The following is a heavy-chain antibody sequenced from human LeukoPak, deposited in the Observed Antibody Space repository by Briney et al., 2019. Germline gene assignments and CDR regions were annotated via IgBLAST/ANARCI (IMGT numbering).Heavy chain of an antibody. Sequence: SETLSLTCTVSGGSISTYYWTWIRQPPGKGLEWIGYIYYSGSTNYNPSLKSRVTISVDTSKNQFSLKLASVTTADTAVYYCARDRWLGYWGQGTLVTVSS. J-gene: IGHJ4*02. CDR2: IYYSGST. V-gene: IGHV4-59*01. D-gene: IGHD5-12*01. CDR3: ARDRWLGY. CDR1: GGSISTYY.